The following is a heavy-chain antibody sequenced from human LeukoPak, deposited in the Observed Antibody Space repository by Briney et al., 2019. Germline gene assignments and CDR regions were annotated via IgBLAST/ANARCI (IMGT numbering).Heavy chain of an antibody. CDR2: FYGGGST. CDR1: GFTVSSNY. D-gene: IGHD3-16*01. CDR3: ARVGAVGGVFRAFDT. Sequence: GGSLRLSCAASGFTVSSNYMSWVRQAPGKGLEWVSVFYGGGSTYYADSVKGRFTISRDNSKNTLYLQMNSLRAEDTAVYYCARVGAVGGVFRAFDTWGQGTMVTVSS. V-gene: IGHV3-66*01. J-gene: IGHJ3*02.